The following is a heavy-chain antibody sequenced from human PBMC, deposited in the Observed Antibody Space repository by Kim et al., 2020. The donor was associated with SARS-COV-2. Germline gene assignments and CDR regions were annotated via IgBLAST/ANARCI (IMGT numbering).Heavy chain of an antibody. CDR3: AKDRTYSSSWYGPFDY. V-gene: IGHV3-23*01. D-gene: IGHD6-13*01. Sequence: SVKGRFTISRDNSKNTLYLQMNSLRAEDTAVYYCAKDRTYSSSWYGPFDYWGQGTLVTVSS. J-gene: IGHJ4*02.